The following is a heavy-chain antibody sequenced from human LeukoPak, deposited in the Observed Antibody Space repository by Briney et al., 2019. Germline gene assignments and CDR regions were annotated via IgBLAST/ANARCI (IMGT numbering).Heavy chain of an antibody. Sequence: GRSLRLSCVASGFTFDDYAMHWVRQVPGKGLQWVSGISWSSGNIGYADSVKGRFLISRDNAKNSLYLQMNNLRTEDMAFYYCAKGLLYASGTYYPAGGAFDIWGQGTMVTVSS. CDR3: AKGLLYASGTYYPAGGAFDI. D-gene: IGHD3-10*01. CDR1: GFTFDDYA. CDR2: ISWSSGNI. V-gene: IGHV3-9*03. J-gene: IGHJ3*02.